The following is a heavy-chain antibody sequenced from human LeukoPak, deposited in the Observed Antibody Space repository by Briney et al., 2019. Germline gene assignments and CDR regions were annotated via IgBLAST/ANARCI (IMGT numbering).Heavy chain of an antibody. D-gene: IGHD3-3*01. J-gene: IGHJ4*02. CDR1: GFIFSDYY. CDR3: AKIIRLFGARGGYYFDY. CDR2: ISGSGGST. Sequence: PGGSLRLSCAASGFIFSDYYMTWIRQAPGKGLEWVSAISGSGGSTYYADSVKGRFTISRDNSKNTLYLQMNSLRAEDTAVYYCAKIIRLFGARGGYYFDYWGQGTLVTVSS. V-gene: IGHV3-23*01.